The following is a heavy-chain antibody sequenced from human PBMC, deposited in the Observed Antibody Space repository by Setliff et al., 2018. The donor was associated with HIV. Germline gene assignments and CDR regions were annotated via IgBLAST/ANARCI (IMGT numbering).Heavy chain of an antibody. Sequence: GGSLRLSCSVSGFTFSSHGMHWVRQTPGKGLEWVAFTVIDGTYTFYAESVKGRFTISRDNAKSTLYLQMNSLSPDDTAVYYCARDVSYSVGPVAYDVFDIWGQGTMVTVSS. CDR2: TVIDGTYT. V-gene: IGHV3-30*02. CDR3: ARDVSYSVGPVAYDVFDI. D-gene: IGHD2-15*01. CDR1: GFTFSSHG. J-gene: IGHJ3*02.